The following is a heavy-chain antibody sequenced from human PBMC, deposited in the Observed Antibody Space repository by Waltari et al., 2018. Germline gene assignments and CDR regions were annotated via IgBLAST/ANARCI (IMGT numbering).Heavy chain of an antibody. Sequence: LPQSGPGPVKASGSLVPHFPVFGDHMSSSVLWSWVRPSPGKGLEWIGEVQRCGRTHYNPSFASRVIVSLDTSNHQFSLKVTAATAADTAIYYCARDRGRGLYLDPWGQGTLVTVSP. CDR2: VQRCGRT. V-gene: IGHV4-4*02. CDR1: GDHMSSSVL. J-gene: IGHJ5*02. D-gene: IGHD1-1*01. CDR3: ARDRGRGLYLDP.